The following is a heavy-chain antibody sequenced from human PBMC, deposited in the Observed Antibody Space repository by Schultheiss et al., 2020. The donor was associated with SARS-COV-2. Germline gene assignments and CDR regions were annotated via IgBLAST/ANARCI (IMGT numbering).Heavy chain of an antibody. CDR3: ARAGYSSSNWFDP. D-gene: IGHD6-6*01. Sequence: SETLSLTCAVSGGSISSGNWWTWVRQPPGKGLEWIGEIYHTGDTNYNPSLEGRVTISVDTSKNQFSLKLSSVTAADTAVYYCARAGYSSSNWFDPWGQGTLVTVSS. J-gene: IGHJ5*02. CDR2: IYHTGDT. CDR1: GGSISSGNW. V-gene: IGHV4-4*02.